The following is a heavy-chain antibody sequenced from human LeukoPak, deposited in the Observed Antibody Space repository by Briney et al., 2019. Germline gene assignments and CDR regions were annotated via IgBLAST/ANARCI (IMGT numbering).Heavy chain of an antibody. V-gene: IGHV3-43D*03. CDR2: ISWDGGST. J-gene: IGHJ6*03. Sequence: PGGSLRLSCAASGFTFDDYAMHWVRQAPGKGLEWVSLISWDGGSTYYADSVKGRFTISRDNSKNSLYLQMNSLRAEDTALYYCAKAARRRYYYYYMDVWGKGTTVTVSS. CDR3: AKAARRRYYYYYMDV. CDR1: GFTFDDYA. D-gene: IGHD6-6*01.